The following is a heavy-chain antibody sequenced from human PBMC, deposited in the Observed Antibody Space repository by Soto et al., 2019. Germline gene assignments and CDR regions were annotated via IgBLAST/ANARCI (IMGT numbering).Heavy chain of an antibody. J-gene: IGHJ4*02. CDR3: ARDRYPFDY. V-gene: IGHV3-53*01. D-gene: IGHD1-26*01. CDR2: IYSGGST. CDR1: GFAFDGFA. Sequence: GGSLRLSCSASGFAFDGFAMHWVRQAPGKGLEWVSVIYSGGSTYYADSVKGRFTISRDNSKNTLYLQMNSLRAEDTAVYYCARDRYPFDYWGQGTLVTVSS.